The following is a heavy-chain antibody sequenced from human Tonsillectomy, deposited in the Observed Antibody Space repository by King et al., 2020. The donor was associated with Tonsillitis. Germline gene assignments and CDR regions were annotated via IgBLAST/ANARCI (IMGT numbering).Heavy chain of an antibody. Sequence: VQLVESGGGLVQPGRSLRLSCTASGFRFDDYGMGWFRQAPGKGLEWVGFTRSKGNGGTEESAASLKGRFTISRDDSKSIIYLQMNSLKTDDTAVYFCSRGGFYVSHNWFDSWGQGTLVTVSS. V-gene: IGHV3-49*03. D-gene: IGHD2/OR15-2a*01. J-gene: IGHJ5*01. CDR1: GFRFDDYG. CDR2: TRSKGNGGTE. CDR3: SRGGFYVSHNWFDS.